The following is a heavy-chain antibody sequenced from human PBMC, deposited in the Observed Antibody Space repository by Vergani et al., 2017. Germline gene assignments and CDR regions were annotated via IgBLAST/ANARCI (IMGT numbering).Heavy chain of an antibody. J-gene: IGHJ2*01. CDR3: ARGRTTVTTAPPRWYFDL. D-gene: IGHD4-17*01. CDR2: INPNSGGT. Sequence: QVQLVQSGAEVKKPGASVKVSCKASGYTFTGYYMHWVRQAPGQGLEWMGWINPNSGGTNYAQKFQGGVTMTRDTSISTAYMALSRLRSDDTALYYCARGRTTVTTAPPRWYFDLWGRGTLVTVSS. CDR1: GYTFTGYY. V-gene: IGHV1-2*02.